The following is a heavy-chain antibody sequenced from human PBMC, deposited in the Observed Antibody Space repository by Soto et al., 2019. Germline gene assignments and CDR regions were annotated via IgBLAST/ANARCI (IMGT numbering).Heavy chain of an antibody. CDR1: AGSFSGYY. D-gene: IGHD6-13*01. CDR3: ATNIEAAAGPFDS. V-gene: IGHV4-34*01. CDR2: ISRRGVT. Sequence: SETLSLTCAVYAGSFSGYYWTWIRQSPGKGLEWIGEISRRGVTNYNPSLESRVTISADTSKSQFSLKLTSVTAADTAVYYCATNIEAAAGPFDSWGQGTLVTVSS. J-gene: IGHJ4*02.